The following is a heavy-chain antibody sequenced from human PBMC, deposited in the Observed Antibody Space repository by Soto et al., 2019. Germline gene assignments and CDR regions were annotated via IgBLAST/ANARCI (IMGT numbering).Heavy chain of an antibody. D-gene: IGHD4-17*01. Sequence: ESGGGLVQPGRSLRLSCTASGFTFGDYAMSWFRQAPGKGLEWVGFIRSKAYGGTTEYAASVKGRFTISRDDSKSIAYLQMNSLKTEDTAVYYCTRSNDYADMDVWGKGTTVTVSS. J-gene: IGHJ6*03. CDR1: GFTFGDYA. V-gene: IGHV3-49*03. CDR3: TRSNDYADMDV. CDR2: IRSKAYGGTT.